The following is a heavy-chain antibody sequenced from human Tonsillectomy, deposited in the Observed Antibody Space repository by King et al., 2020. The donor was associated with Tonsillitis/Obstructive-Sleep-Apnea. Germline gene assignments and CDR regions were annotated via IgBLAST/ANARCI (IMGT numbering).Heavy chain of an antibody. V-gene: IGHV3-30*04. CDR3: ARDRSSGWYDAFDI. CDR1: GFTFSSYA. D-gene: IGHD6-19*01. J-gene: IGHJ3*02. Sequence: QLVQSGGGVVQPGRSLRLSCAASGFTFSSYAMHWVRQAPGKGLEWAAVISYDGSNKYYADSVKGRFTISRDNSKNTLYLQMNSLRAEDTAVYYCARDRSSGWYDAFDIWGQGTMVTVSS. CDR2: ISYDGSNK.